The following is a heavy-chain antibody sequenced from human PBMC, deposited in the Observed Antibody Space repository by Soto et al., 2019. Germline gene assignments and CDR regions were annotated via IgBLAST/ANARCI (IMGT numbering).Heavy chain of an antibody. Sequence: GESLKISCAASGFSFSSYGMHWVRQAPGKGLEWVTLMWYDGSKKYYAESVKGRFTISRDNSKNTLFLQMDSLRAEDTAVYYCAKKALTSSWTYFDYWGQGTLVTVSS. CDR3: AKKALTSSWTYFDY. D-gene: IGHD3-10*01. V-gene: IGHV3-33*06. CDR1: GFSFSSYG. CDR2: MWYDGSKK. J-gene: IGHJ4*02.